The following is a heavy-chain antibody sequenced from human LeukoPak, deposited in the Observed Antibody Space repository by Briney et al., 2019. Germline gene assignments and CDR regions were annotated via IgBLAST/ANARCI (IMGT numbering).Heavy chain of an antibody. CDR3: ARHRAQTALARLGY. Sequence: SETLSLTRTVSGDSISSYYWSWIRQPPGKGLEWGGYIYYSGSTNYNPSLNSRITISVDTSKNQFSLKLSSVTAAATAVYYCARHRAQTALARLGYWGQGTLVTVSS. CDR2: IYYSGST. CDR1: GDSISSYY. J-gene: IGHJ4*02. V-gene: IGHV4-59*08. D-gene: IGHD3-16*01.